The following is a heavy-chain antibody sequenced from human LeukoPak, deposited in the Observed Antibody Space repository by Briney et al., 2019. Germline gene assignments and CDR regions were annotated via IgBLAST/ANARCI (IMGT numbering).Heavy chain of an antibody. J-gene: IGHJ1*01. CDR2: INPNSGGT. Sequence: ASVKVFCKASGYTFTGYYMHWVRQAPGQGLEWMGWINPNSGGTNYAQKFQGRVTMTRDTSISTAYMELSRLRSDDTAVYYCAKYSSSSAEYFQHWGQGTLVTVSS. V-gene: IGHV1-2*02. D-gene: IGHD6-13*01. CDR3: AKYSSSSAEYFQH. CDR1: GYTFTGYY.